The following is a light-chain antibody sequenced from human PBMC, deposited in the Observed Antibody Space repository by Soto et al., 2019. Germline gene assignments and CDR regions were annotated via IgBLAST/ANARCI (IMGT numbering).Light chain of an antibody. CDR1: QSVSIL. CDR2: GAS. J-gene: IGKJ5*01. CDR3: QEYKNWPSIT. V-gene: IGKV3D-15*01. Sequence: EIVMTQSPATLSVSPGERATLSCRASQSVSILLAWYQQKPGQAPRLLIYGASTRATGIPARFSGSGSETEFTLTITSLQSEDFATYYCQEYKNWPSITFGQGTRLEI.